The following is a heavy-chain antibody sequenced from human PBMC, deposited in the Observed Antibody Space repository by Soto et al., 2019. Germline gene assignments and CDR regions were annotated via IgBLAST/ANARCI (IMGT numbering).Heavy chain of an antibody. V-gene: IGHV4-31*03. J-gene: IGHJ4*02. CDR1: GGSISSGGYY. Sequence: SETLSLTCTVSGGSISSGGYYWSWIRQHPGKGLEWIGYIYYSGSTYYNPSLKSRVTISVDTSKNQFSLKLSSVTAADTAVYYCARVGKQQLGLDYWGQGTLVTVSS. CDR3: ARVGKQQLGLDY. CDR2: IYYSGST. D-gene: IGHD6-13*01.